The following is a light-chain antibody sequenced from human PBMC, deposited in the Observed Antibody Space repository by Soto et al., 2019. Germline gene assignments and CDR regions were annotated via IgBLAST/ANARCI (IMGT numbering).Light chain of an antibody. CDR3: TSYASSSTHVV. CDR2: DVN. CDR1: LCDIGGYDF. Sequence: QSALTQPAAVSGSPVQSITLACTGPLCDIGGYDFVSWYQRYPGKAPKRIIYDVNNRPSGVSHRLSGSKSGNAASLTISGLQAEDEADYYCTSYASSSTHVVFGGGTPLTVL. V-gene: IGLV2-14*01. J-gene: IGLJ2*01.